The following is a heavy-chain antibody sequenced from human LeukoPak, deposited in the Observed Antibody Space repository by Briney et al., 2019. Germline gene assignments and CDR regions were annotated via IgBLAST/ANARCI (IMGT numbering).Heavy chain of an antibody. CDR1: GFTFSSYG. V-gene: IGHV3-30*18. CDR2: ISYDGSNK. CDR3: AKVEDYYDSSGYLDY. Sequence: GGSLRLSCAASGFTFSSYGMHWVRQAPGKGLEWVAVISYDGSNKYYADSVKGRFTISRDNSKNTLYLQMNSLRAEDTAVYYCAKVEDYYDSSGYLDYWGQGTLVTVSS. D-gene: IGHD3-22*01. J-gene: IGHJ4*02.